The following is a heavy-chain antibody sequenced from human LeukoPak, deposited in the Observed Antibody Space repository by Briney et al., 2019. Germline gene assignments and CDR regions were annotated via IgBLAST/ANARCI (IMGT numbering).Heavy chain of an antibody. Sequence: GGSLRLSCAASGFTFSIYWMHWVRQAPGKGLVWVSHIESDGTISYADSVKGRFTISRDNAKNTLYLQMNSLRAEDTAVYYCAKSYNRWFFDYWGQGTLVTVSS. D-gene: IGHD1-1*01. V-gene: IGHV3-74*01. CDR1: GFTFSIYW. CDR3: AKSYNRWFFDY. CDR2: IESDGTI. J-gene: IGHJ4*02.